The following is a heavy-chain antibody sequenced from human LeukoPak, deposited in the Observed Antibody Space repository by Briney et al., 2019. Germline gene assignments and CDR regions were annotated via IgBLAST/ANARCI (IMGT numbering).Heavy chain of an antibody. V-gene: IGHV4-34*01. Sequence: SETLSLTCAVYGGSFSGYYWSWIRQPPGKGLEWIGEINHSGSTNYNPSLKSRVTISVDTSKNQFSLKLSSVTAADTAVYYCARAPFHSSGLQFDYWGQGTLVTVST. CDR3: ARAPFHSSGLQFDY. D-gene: IGHD6-19*01. J-gene: IGHJ4*02. CDR2: INHSGST. CDR1: GGSFSGYY.